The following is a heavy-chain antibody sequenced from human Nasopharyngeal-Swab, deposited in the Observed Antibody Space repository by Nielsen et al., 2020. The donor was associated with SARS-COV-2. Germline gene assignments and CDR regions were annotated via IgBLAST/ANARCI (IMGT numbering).Heavy chain of an antibody. Sequence: GSLRLSCAVYGGSFSAYDWSWIRQPPGKGLEWIGEINHSGNTNYNPPLKSRVTISLDTSKNQFSLKLSSVTAADTAVYYCARGVAGVSMIVVVLTGGSYHFDYWGQGTLVTVSS. V-gene: IGHV4-34*01. J-gene: IGHJ4*02. CDR1: GGSFSAYD. CDR3: ARGVAGVSMIVVVLTGGSYHFDY. D-gene: IGHD3-22*01. CDR2: INHSGNT.